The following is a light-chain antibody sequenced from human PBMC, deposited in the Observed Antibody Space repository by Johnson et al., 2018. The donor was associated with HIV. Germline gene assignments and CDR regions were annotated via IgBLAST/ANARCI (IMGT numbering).Light chain of an antibody. CDR3: GTWDSSLSAYV. V-gene: IGLV1-51*02. J-gene: IGLJ1*01. CDR1: SSNIGNNY. Sequence: QPVLTQPPSVSAAPGQKVTISCSGSSSNIGNNYVSWYKQFPGTAPKLLMYENNKRPSGIPDRFSGSKSGTSATLGITGLQTGDEADYYCGTWDSSLSAYVFGTGTKVTVL. CDR2: ENN.